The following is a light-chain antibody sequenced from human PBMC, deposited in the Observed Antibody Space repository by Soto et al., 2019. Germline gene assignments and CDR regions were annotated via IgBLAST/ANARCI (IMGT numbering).Light chain of an antibody. Sequence: EIALTQSPGTLSLSPGERGTLSCRASQSVTSGYLAWYQQKPGQPPRLLIYGASSRATGIPDRFSGSGSGTDFTLTISRLEPEDFAVYYCQQYGDSPRTFGQGTKVDIK. V-gene: IGKV3-20*01. CDR1: QSVTSGY. CDR2: GAS. CDR3: QQYGDSPRT. J-gene: IGKJ1*01.